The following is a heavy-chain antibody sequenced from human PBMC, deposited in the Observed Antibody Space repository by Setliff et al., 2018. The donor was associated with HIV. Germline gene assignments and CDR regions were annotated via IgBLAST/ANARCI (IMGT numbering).Heavy chain of an antibody. V-gene: IGHV4-59*11. CDR1: GDSINSHF. CDR3: ARGGKRAFDI. Sequence: SETLSLTCTVSGDSINSHFWTWIRQSPRKGLEWIGYISSTGAAWYNPSLKSRVTMSIDTSKIHFSLTLSSVSGADTALYFCARGGKRAFDIWGQGAMVTISS. CDR2: ISSTGAA. J-gene: IGHJ3*02.